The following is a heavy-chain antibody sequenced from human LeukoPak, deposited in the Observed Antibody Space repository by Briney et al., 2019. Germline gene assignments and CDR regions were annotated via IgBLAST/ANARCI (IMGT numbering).Heavy chain of an antibody. CDR2: ISGSGSII. J-gene: IGHJ4*02. CDR1: GFTFINYG. CDR3: ARYGTTFDY. D-gene: IGHD1-1*01. V-gene: IGHV3-48*01. Sequence: PGGSLRLSCAASGFTFINYGMNWVRQAPGKGLEWVSYISGSGSIIYYADSVKGRFTISRDDAKNSLYLQMNSLRAEDTAVYFCARYGTTFDYWGQGTLVTVPS.